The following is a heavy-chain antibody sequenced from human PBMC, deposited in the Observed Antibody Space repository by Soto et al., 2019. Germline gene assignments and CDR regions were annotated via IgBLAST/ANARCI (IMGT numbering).Heavy chain of an antibody. J-gene: IGHJ5*02. CDR1: GGTFSSYA. CDR3: AREDDFWSGYRLVNWFDP. CDR2: IIPIFGTA. D-gene: IGHD3-3*01. Sequence: SVKVSCKASGGTFSSYAISWVRQAPGQGLEWMGGIIPIFGTANYAQKFQGRVTITADESTSTAYMELSSLRSEGTAVYYCAREDDFWSGYRLVNWFDPWGQGTLVTVSS. V-gene: IGHV1-69*13.